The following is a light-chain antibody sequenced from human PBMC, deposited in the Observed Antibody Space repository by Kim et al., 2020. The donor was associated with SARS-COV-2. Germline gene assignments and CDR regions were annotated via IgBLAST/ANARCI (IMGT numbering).Light chain of an antibody. V-gene: IGLV4-60*03. Sequence: SVELTCTLSSGHSSYIIAWHQQQPGKAPRYLMKLEGSGSYNKGSGVPDRFSGSSSGADRYLTISNLQSEDEADYYCETWDSNTRVFGGGTQLTV. J-gene: IGLJ3*02. CDR1: SGHSSYI. CDR3: ETWDSNTRV. CDR2: LEGSGSY.